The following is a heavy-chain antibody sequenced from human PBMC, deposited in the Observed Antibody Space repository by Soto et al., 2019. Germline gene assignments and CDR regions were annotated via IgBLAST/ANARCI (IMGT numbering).Heavy chain of an antibody. Sequence: GASVKVSCKASGYTFTSYYMHWVRQAPGQGLEWMGIINPSGGSTSYAQKFQGRVTMTRDTSTSTAYMELSSLRSEDTAVYYCARENSSGWDVPWFDPWGQGTLVTVSS. J-gene: IGHJ5*02. CDR1: GYTFTSYY. D-gene: IGHD6-19*01. CDR3: ARENSSGWDVPWFDP. CDR2: INPSGGST. V-gene: IGHV1-46*03.